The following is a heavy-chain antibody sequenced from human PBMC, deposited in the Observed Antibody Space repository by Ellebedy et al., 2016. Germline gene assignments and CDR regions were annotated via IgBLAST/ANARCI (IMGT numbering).Heavy chain of an antibody. V-gene: IGHV4-59*01. CDR1: GGSISSYY. CDR3: ARLTYSSSSPAFNLVDP. CDR2: IYYSGST. Sequence: SETLSLTCTVPGGSISSYYWSWIRKPPGKGLEWIGYIYYSGSTNYNPSLKSRVTISVDTSKNQFSLKLSSVTAADTAVYYCARLTYSSSSPAFNLVDPWGQGTLVTVSS. D-gene: IGHD6-6*01. J-gene: IGHJ5*02.